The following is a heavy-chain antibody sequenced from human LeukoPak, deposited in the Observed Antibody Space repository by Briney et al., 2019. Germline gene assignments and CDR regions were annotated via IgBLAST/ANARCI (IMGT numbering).Heavy chain of an antibody. D-gene: IGHD3-3*01. J-gene: IGHJ3*02. CDR1: GYTFTSYD. V-gene: IGHV1-8*03. CDR3: ARGWGYYDFWSGQGAFDI. CDR2: MNPNGGNT. Sequence: ASVKVSCKASGYTFTSYDINWVRQATGQGLGWMGWMNPNGGNTGYAQKFQGRVTITRNTSVSTAYMELSSLRSEDTAVYYCARGWGYYDFWSGQGAFDIWGQGTMVTVSS.